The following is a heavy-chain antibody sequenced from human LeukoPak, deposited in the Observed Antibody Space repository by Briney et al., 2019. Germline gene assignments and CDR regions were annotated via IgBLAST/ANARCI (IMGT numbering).Heavy chain of an antibody. CDR3: ARGSSPRSRVGSRPFDP. D-gene: IGHD6-13*01. V-gene: IGHV3-23*01. J-gene: IGHJ5*02. CDR2: ITSSGGSTYYTDST. Sequence: GGSLRLSCAASGFTFSSYAMSWVRQAPGKGLEWVSTITSSGGSTYYTDSTYYADSVKGRFTISRDSSKSTLYLQMNSLRAEDTAVYYCARGSSPRSRVGSRPFDPWGQGTLVTVSS. CDR1: GFTFSSYA.